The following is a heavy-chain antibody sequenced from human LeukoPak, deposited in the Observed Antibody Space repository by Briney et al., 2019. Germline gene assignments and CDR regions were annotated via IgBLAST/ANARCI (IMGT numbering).Heavy chain of an antibody. D-gene: IGHD5-24*01. V-gene: IGHV4-59*08. CDR3: HGVATMRRFDP. J-gene: IGHJ5*02. Sequence: PSETLSLTCTVSGGSISSYYWSWSRQPPGKGLEWIGYIYYSGSTNYNPSLKSRVTISVDTSKNQFSLKLSSVTAADTAVYSRHGVATMRRFDPWGQGTLVTVSS. CDR2: IYYSGST. CDR1: GGSISSYY.